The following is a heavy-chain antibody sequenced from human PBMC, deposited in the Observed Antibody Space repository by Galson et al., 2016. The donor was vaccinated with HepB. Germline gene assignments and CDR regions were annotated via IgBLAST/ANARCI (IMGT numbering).Heavy chain of an antibody. CDR1: GFTFTTYA. J-gene: IGHJ4*02. V-gene: IGHV3-30*04. CDR3: AQGRWSYNSTWYEYFGH. CDR2: ISSDGSTT. D-gene: IGHD6-13*01. Sequence: SLRLSCAASGFTFTTYAMHWVRQAPGKGLEWVAVISSDGSTTYYADSVKGRFTISRDTSNSTLYLQMNSLRAADTAIYYCAQGRWSYNSTWYEYFGHWGQGSLVTVSS.